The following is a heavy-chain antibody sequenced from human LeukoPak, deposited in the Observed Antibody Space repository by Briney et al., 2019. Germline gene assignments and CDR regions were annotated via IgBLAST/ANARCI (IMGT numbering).Heavy chain of an antibody. CDR1: GYSISSGYY. V-gene: IGHV4-38-2*01. CDR3: ARYCGGDCYSGFDY. D-gene: IGHD2-21*01. J-gene: IGHJ4*02. Sequence: SETLSLTCAVSGYSISSGYYWGWIRQPPGKGLEWIGSIYHSGSTYYNPSLKSRVTISVDTSKNQFSLKLSSVTAADTAVCYCARYCGGDCYSGFDYWGQGTLVTVSS. CDR2: IYHSGST.